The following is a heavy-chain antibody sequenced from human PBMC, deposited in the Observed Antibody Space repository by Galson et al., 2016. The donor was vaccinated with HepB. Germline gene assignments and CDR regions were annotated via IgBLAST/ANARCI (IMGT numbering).Heavy chain of an antibody. V-gene: IGHV4-61*01. J-gene: IGHJ5*02. D-gene: IGHD3-9*01. CDR1: GGSVSSGSYY. Sequence: LSLTCTVSGGSVSSGSYYWTWIRQPPGKGLEWIGFIYYDGSTNYNPSLKSRVIISGDTSKNQFSLKLTSVTAADTAVYYCARDWVHYDILTGSYSGRWFDPWGKGTLVTVSS. CDR3: ARDWVHYDILTGSYSGRWFDP. CDR2: IYYDGST.